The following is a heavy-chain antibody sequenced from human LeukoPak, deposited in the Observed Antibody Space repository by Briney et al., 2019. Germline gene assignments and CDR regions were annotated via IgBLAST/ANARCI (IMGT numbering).Heavy chain of an antibody. D-gene: IGHD3-22*01. Sequence: ASVKVSCKASGYTFTSYYMHWVRQAPGQGLEWMGIINPSGGSTSYAQKFQGRVTMTRDTSTSTVYMELSSLRSEDTAVYYCARGDLIVVVITNLLPNAFDIWGQGTMVTVSS. V-gene: IGHV1-46*01. CDR3: ARGDLIVVVITNLLPNAFDI. J-gene: IGHJ3*02. CDR2: INPSGGST. CDR1: GYTFTSYY.